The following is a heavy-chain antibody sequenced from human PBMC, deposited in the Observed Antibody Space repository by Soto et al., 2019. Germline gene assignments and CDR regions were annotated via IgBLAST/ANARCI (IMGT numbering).Heavy chain of an antibody. CDR2: IYYSGST. CDR3: SAHSSGYYRASDY. D-gene: IGHD3-22*01. Sequence: QLQLQESGPGLLKPSETLSLTCTVSGGSISSSSYYWGWIRQPPGKGLEWIGSIYYSGSTYYNPSLKSRVTISVDTSKNQFSLKLSSVTAADTAVYYCSAHSSGYYRASDYWGQGTLVTVSS. J-gene: IGHJ4*02. V-gene: IGHV4-39*01. CDR1: GGSISSSSYY.